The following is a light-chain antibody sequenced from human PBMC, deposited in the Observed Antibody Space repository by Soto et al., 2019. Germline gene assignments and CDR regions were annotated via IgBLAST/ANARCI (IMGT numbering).Light chain of an antibody. CDR3: SSYAGGNNLV. Sequence: QSVLTQPPSASGSPGQSVTISCTGTSSDVGDYNYVSWYQQHPGKAPKLMIYEVNKRPSGVPDRFSGSKSGNTASLTVSGLQAEDEADYYCSSYAGGNNLVFGGGTKLTVL. V-gene: IGLV2-8*01. CDR2: EVN. J-gene: IGLJ2*01. CDR1: SSDVGDYNY.